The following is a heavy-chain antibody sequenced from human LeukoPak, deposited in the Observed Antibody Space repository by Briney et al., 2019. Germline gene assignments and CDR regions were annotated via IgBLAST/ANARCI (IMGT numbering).Heavy chain of an antibody. CDR2: INSDGSST. V-gene: IGHV3-74*01. CDR3: ARDTDTVTTILDY. J-gene: IGHJ4*02. D-gene: IGHD4-17*01. CDR1: GFTFSSYW. Sequence: PGGSLRLSCAASGFTFSSYWMHWVRQAPGKGLVWVLRINSDGSSTSYADSVKGRFTISRDNAKNTLYLQMNSLRAEDTAVYYCARDTDTVTTILDYWGQGTLVTVSS.